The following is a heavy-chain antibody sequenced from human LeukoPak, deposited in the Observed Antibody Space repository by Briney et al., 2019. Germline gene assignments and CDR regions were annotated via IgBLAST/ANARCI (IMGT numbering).Heavy chain of an antibody. J-gene: IGHJ4*02. CDR3: AKEWGSGGSYYSIFDY. CDR1: GFTFSSYG. V-gene: IGHV3-30*18. CDR2: ISYDGSNK. D-gene: IGHD1-26*01. Sequence: QSGGSLRLSCAASGFTFSSYGMHRVRQAPGKGLEWVAVISYDGSNKYYADSVKGRFTISRDNSKNTLYLQMNSLRAEDTAVYYCAKEWGSGGSYYSIFDYWGQGTLVTVSS.